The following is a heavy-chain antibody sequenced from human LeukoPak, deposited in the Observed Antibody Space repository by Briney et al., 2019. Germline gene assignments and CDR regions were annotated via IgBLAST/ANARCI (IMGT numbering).Heavy chain of an antibody. D-gene: IGHD4-17*01. V-gene: IGHV1-2*02. CDR2: VNPNSGGT. CDR3: ARGKESTTVTDYYYGMDV. J-gene: IGHJ6*02. CDR1: GYTFTGYY. Sequence: GASVKVSCKASGYTFTGYYMHWVRQAPGQGLEWMGWVNPNSGGTNYAQKFQGRVTMTRDTSISTAYMELSRLRSDDTAVYYCARGKESTTVTDYYYGMDVWGQGTTVTVSS.